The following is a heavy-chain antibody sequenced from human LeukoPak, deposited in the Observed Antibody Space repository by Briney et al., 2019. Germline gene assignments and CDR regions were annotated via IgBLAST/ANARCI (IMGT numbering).Heavy chain of an antibody. CDR1: GYTFTGYY. CDR2: ISAYNGNT. V-gene: IGHV1-18*04. J-gene: IGHJ6*03. D-gene: IGHD3-9*01. CDR3: ARVFGGYFDWLLPGRYYYYYMDV. Sequence: GASVKVSCKASGYTFTGYYMHWVRQAPGQGLEWMGWISAYNGNTNYAQKLQGRVTMTTDTSTSTAYMELRSLRSDDTAVYYCARVFGGYFDWLLPGRYYYYYMDVWGKGTTVTISS.